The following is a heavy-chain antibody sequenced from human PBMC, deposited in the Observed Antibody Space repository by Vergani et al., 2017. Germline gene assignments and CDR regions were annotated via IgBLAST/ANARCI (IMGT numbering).Heavy chain of an antibody. CDR1: GGSISSGDHC. CDR3: ARDRQLVGFDY. CDR2: IFYSGTT. V-gene: IGHV4-30-4*08. Sequence: QVQLQESGPGVVKPSQTLSLTCAVSGGSISSGDHCWTWIRQRPGKGLEWIGYIFYSGTTYDNPSLRSSLTISVDTSKNQFSLKLSSVTAADTAVYYCARDRQLVGFDYWGQGTLVTVSS. D-gene: IGHD6-13*01. J-gene: IGHJ4*02.